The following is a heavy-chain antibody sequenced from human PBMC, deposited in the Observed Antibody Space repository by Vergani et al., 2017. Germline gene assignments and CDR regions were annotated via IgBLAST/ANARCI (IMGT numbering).Heavy chain of an antibody. D-gene: IGHD6-13*01. J-gene: IGHJ6*02. Sequence: QVQLQESGPGLVRPSQTLSLTCTVSGGSISSGSYYWSWFRQPAGKGLEWIGRFYTGGGTSYNPSLKRRVTISVDTSKNQFSLQLSSVTAADTAVYYCAREPLYSTTWPFLLLDMDVWGQGTTVTVSS. V-gene: IGHV4-61*02. CDR1: GGSISSGSYY. CDR2: FYTGGGT. CDR3: AREPLYSTTWPFLLLDMDV.